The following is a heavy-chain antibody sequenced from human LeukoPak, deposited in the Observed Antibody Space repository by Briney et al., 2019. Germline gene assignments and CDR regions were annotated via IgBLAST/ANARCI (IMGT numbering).Heavy chain of an antibody. CDR3: ATNHYYDSSGYYYAMQY. J-gene: IGHJ4*02. V-gene: IGHV3-48*01. CDR1: GFTFSSYS. CDR2: ISSSSSTI. Sequence: GGSLRLSCAASGFTFSSYSMNWVRQAPGKGLEWASYISSSSSTIYYADSVKGRFTISRDNAKNSLYLQMNSLRAEDTAVYYCATNHYYDSSGYYYAMQYWGQGTLVTVSS. D-gene: IGHD3-22*01.